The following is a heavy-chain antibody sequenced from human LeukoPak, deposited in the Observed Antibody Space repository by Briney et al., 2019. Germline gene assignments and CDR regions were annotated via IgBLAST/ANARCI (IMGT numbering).Heavy chain of an antibody. J-gene: IGHJ4*02. Sequence: SETLSLTCTVSGGSISSYYWSWIRQPAGKGLEWIGRIYTSGSTNYNPSLKSRVTMSVDTSKNQFSLKLSSVTAADTAVYYCARGRTYYYDSSGLDDYWGQGTLVTVSS. D-gene: IGHD3-22*01. CDR2: IYTSGST. CDR3: ARGRTYYYDSSGLDDY. V-gene: IGHV4-4*07. CDR1: GGSISSYY.